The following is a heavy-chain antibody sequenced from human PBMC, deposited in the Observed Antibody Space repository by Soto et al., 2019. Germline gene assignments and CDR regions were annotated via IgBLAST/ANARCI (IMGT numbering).Heavy chain of an antibody. CDR3: AKDRAANDDSRGWDAFDI. V-gene: IGHV3-9*01. CDR2: ISWSSGSI. D-gene: IGHD3-22*01. J-gene: IGHJ3*02. Sequence: EVQLVESGGGLVQPGRSLRLSCAASGFTFDDYAIHWVRQAPGKGLEWVSGISWSSGSIAYADSVKGRFTISRDNAKNALYLQVNSLRAEDTAFYYCAKDRAANDDSRGWDAFDIWGQGTMVTVSS. CDR1: GFTFDDYA.